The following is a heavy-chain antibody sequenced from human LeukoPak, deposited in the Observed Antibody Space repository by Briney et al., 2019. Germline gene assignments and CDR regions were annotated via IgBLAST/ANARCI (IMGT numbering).Heavy chain of an antibody. CDR2: IYYSGST. CDR3: ARDAHGGDHKANYGMDV. J-gene: IGHJ6*02. D-gene: IGHD2-21*02. V-gene: IGHV4-61*01. Sequence: SETLSLTCTVSGGSVSSGSYYWSWIRQPPGKGLEWIGYIYYSGSTNYNPSLKSRVTISVDTSKNQFSLKLSSVTAADTAVYYCARDAHGGDHKANYGMDVWGQGTTVTVSS. CDR1: GGSVSSGSYY.